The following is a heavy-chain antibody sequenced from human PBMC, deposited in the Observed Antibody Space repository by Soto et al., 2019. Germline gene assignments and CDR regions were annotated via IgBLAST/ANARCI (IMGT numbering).Heavy chain of an antibody. CDR1: GGSISSYY. J-gene: IGHJ2*01. CDR3: ARETYDILTGYSPYWYFDL. V-gene: IGHV4-59*01. CDR2: IYYSGST. Sequence: SETLSLTCTVFGGSISSYYWSWIRQPPGKGLEWIGYIYYSGSTNYNPSLKSRVTISVDTSKNQFSLKLSSVTAADTAVYYCARETYDILTGYSPYWYFDLWGRGTLVTVSS. D-gene: IGHD3-9*01.